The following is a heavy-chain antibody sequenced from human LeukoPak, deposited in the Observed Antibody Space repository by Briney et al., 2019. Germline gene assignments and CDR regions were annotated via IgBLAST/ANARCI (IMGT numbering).Heavy chain of an antibody. D-gene: IGHD3-10*01. CDR1: GFTFGYFW. V-gene: IGHV3-7*01. J-gene: IGHJ4*02. CDR2: MKGDGSLI. Sequence: GGSLRLSCAASGFTFGYFWMSWVRQAPGRGLQWVASMKGDGSLIHYVDSVKGRFTISRDNANNSLYLQMNSLRAEDTAVYYCARDQGRGWFGESLPSDYWGQGTLVTVPS. CDR3: ARDQGRGWFGESLPSDY.